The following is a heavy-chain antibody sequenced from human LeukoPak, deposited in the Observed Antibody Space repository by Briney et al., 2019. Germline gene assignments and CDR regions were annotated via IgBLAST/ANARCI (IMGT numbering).Heavy chain of an antibody. V-gene: IGHV3-73*01. Sequence: GGSLRLSCAASGFSFSASAVHWVRQASGKGLEWVGRIRSKRNNYATEYAVSVEGRFTISRDDSKNTVYLQMNSLKIEDTAVYYCTRLRGEKASGDYWGQGTLVTVSS. CDR1: GFSFSASA. CDR3: TRLRGEKASGDY. J-gene: IGHJ4*02. CDR2: IRSKRNNYAT. D-gene: IGHD3-10*01.